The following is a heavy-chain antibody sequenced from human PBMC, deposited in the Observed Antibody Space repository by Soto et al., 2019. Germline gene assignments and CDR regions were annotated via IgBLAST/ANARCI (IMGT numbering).Heavy chain of an antibody. CDR2: ISAYNGNT. V-gene: IGHV1-18*01. D-gene: IGHD3-22*01. Sequence: QVQLVQSGAEVKKPGASVKVSCKASGYTFTSYGISWVRQAPGQGLEWMGWISAYNGNTNYAQKLQGRVTMTTDTSTSTAYMELRSLRSDDTAVYYFARAVVEYYYDSSGYHFDYWCQGTLVTVSS. CDR3: ARAVVEYYYDSSGYHFDY. J-gene: IGHJ4*02. CDR1: GYTFTSYG.